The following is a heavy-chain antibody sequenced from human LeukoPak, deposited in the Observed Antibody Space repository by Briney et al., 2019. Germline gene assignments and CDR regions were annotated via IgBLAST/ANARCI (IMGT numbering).Heavy chain of an antibody. CDR1: GFTFSSYG. D-gene: IGHD1-1*01. Sequence: GGSLRPSCAASGFTFSSYGMHWVRQAPGKGLEWVAVISYDGSNKYYADSVKGRFTISRDNSKNTLYLQMNSLRAEDTAVYYCAKGTWNDESHNYFDYWGQGTLVTVSS. J-gene: IGHJ4*02. CDR3: AKGTWNDESHNYFDY. CDR2: ISYDGSNK. V-gene: IGHV3-30*18.